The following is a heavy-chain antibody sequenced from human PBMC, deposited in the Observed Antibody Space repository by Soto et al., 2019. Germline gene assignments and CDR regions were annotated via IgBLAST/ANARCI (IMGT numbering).Heavy chain of an antibody. J-gene: IGHJ4*02. V-gene: IGHV1-69*01. Sequence: QVQLVQSGAEVKKPGSSVKVSCKASGGTFSSYSINWVLQAPGQGLEWMGEIIPIFGTANYAQKFQGRVTITADESTRIAYMELSSLRSEATAVYYCARDGGRHSGGIDYWCQGTLVTVSS. CDR1: GGTFSSYS. D-gene: IGHD1-26*01. CDR3: ARDGGRHSGGIDY. CDR2: IIPIFGTA.